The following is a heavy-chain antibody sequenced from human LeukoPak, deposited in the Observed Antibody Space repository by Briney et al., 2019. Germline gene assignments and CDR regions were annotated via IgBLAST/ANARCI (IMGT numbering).Heavy chain of an antibody. Sequence: EXVAVICYDGSDKYYADSVKGRFTISRDNSKNTLYLQMNSLRAEDTAVYYCARAGSKDAFDIWGQGTMVTVSS. J-gene: IGHJ3*02. CDR2: ICYDGSDK. CDR3: ARAGSKDAFDI. D-gene: IGHD4-11*01. V-gene: IGHV3-33*01.